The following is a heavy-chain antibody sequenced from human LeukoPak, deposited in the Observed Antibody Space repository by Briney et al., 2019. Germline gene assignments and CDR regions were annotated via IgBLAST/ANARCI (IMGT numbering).Heavy chain of an antibody. CDR1: GGSFSGYY. Sequence: TSETLSLTCAVYGGSFSGYYWSWIRQPPGKGLEWIGEINHSGSTNYNPSLKSRVTISVDTSKNQFSLKLSSVTAADTAVYYCARGGGLLWFGEVDETANRNWFDPWGQGTLVTVSS. V-gene: IGHV4-34*01. J-gene: IGHJ5*02. CDR3: ARGGGLLWFGEVDETANRNWFDP. D-gene: IGHD3-10*01. CDR2: INHSGST.